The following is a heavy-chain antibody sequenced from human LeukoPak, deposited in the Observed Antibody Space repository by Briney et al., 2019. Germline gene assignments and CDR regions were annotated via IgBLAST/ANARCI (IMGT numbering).Heavy chain of an antibody. J-gene: IGHJ4*02. V-gene: IGHV4-30-4*08. CDR3: ARVPTTYCTNGVCYYFDY. Sequence: PSETLSLTCTVSGGSISSGDYYWSWIRQPPGKGLEWNGYIYYSGSTYYNPSLKSRVTISVDTSKNQFSLKLSSVTAADTAVYYCARVPTTYCTNGVCYYFDYWGQGTLVTVSS. CDR1: GGSISSGDYY. CDR2: IYYSGST. D-gene: IGHD2-8*01.